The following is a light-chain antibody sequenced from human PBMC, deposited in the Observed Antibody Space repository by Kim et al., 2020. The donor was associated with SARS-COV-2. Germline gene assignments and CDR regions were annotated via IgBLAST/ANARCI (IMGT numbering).Light chain of an antibody. Sequence: GDSVTVTSRACQNIKRWLAWYQQRPGKAPKVLIYDASTLGSGVPSRCSGSGFGTEFTLTISSLQPDDFATSYCQQYNSYLGQGTKLEI. CDR1: QNIKRW. CDR3: QQYNSY. J-gene: IGKJ2*01. CDR2: DAS. V-gene: IGKV1-5*01.